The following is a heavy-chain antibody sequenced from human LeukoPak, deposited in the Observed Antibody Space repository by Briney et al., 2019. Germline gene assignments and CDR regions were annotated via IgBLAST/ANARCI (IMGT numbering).Heavy chain of an antibody. CDR1: GGSISSGGYY. CDR2: IYYSGST. V-gene: IGHV4-31*03. D-gene: IGHD5-24*01. J-gene: IGHJ4*02. CDR3: ARGGSRDGYNRPLDY. Sequence: PSETLSLTCTVSGGSISSGGYYWSWIRQHPGKGPEWIGYIYYSGSTYYNPSLKSRVTISVDTSKNQFSLKLSSVTAADTAVYYCARGGSRDGYNRPLDYWGQGTLVTVSS.